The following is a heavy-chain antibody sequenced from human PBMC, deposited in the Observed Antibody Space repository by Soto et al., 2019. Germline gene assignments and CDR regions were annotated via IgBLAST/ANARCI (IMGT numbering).Heavy chain of an antibody. CDR1: GGTFSSYT. Sequence: QVQLVQSGTEVKKPGSSVKVSCKASGGTFSSYTINWVRQAPGQGLEWMGRIIPTIGSTNYPRKFQGRLTFPAGRSAGTVYLELSSLRYEDTGIYYCTTYSGNRFAEYPQYWGQGTHVIVSS. V-gene: IGHV1-69*08. CDR3: TTYSGNRFAEYPQY. J-gene: IGHJ1*01. CDR2: IIPTIGST. D-gene: IGHD5-18*01.